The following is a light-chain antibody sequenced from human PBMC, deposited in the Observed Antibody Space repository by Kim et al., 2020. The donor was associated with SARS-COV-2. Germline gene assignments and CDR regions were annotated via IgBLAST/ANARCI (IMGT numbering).Light chain of an antibody. J-gene: IGLJ2*01. CDR3: QAWGSSTVV. CDR2: QDS. Sequence: SYELTQPPSVSVSPGQTASITCSGDKLGDKYACWYQQKPGQSPVLVIYQDSKRPSGIPERFSGSNSGNTATLTISGTQAMDEADYCCQAWGSSTVVFGGG. V-gene: IGLV3-1*01. CDR1: KLGDKY.